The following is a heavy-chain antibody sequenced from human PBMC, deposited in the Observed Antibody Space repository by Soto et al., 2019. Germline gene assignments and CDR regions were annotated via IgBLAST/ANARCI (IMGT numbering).Heavy chain of an antibody. CDR1: GGTFSSYS. V-gene: IGHV1-69*13. D-gene: IGHD3-22*01. CDR3: AIEYSSSPASYAIGY. CDR2: IIPIFGTA. J-gene: IGHJ4*02. Sequence: GASVKVSCKASGGTFSSYSISWVRQAPGQGLEWMGGIIPIFGTANYAQKFQGRVTITADESTSTAYMELSSLRSEDTAVYYCAIEYSSSPASYAIGYWCQGTLVTVSS.